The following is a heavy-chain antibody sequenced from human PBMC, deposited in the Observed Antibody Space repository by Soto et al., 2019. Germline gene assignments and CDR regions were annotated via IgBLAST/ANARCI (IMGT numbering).Heavy chain of an antibody. D-gene: IGHD1-26*01. CDR2: IYYSGST. J-gene: IGHJ4*02. V-gene: IGHV4-39*01. CDR1: GGSISSSSYY. Sequence: PSETLSLTCTVSGGSISSSSYYWGWIRQPPGKGLEWIGSIYYSGSTYHNPPLKSRVTISKDTSKNQFSLKLSSVTAADTAVFYCAVGSSGFYYIYWGQGIQVTGS. CDR3: AVGSSGFYYIY.